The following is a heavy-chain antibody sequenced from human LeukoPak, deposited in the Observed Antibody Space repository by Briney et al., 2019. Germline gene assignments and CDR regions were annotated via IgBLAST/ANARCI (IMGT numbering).Heavy chain of an antibody. CDR1: GFAYHHYA. CDR2: INRNSDTK. CDR3: AKDTGGNGAYFYAMDV. D-gene: IGHD4-23*01. V-gene: IGHV3-9*01. J-gene: IGHJ6*01. Sequence: TGGPLRLSCVGSGFAYHHYAKHWLRRPPGKAREGVSDINRNSDTKAYAESVKGRFTISRDRARNSLYLQMDSLRPEDTALYYCAKDTGGNGAYFYAMDVWGQGTSVTVSS.